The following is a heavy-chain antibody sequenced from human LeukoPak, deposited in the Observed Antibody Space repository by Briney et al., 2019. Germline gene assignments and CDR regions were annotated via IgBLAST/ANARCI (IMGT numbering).Heavy chain of an antibody. J-gene: IGHJ4*02. CDR2: INHSGST. V-gene: IGHV4-34*01. D-gene: IGHD3-10*01. CDR1: GGSFSGYY. Sequence: PSETLSLTCAVYGGSFSGYYWSWIRQPPGKGLEWIGEINHSGSTNYNPSLKSRVTISVDTSKNQFSLKLSSVTAADTAVYYCARYYYGSGSQDYWGQGTLVIVSS. CDR3: ARYYYGSGSQDY.